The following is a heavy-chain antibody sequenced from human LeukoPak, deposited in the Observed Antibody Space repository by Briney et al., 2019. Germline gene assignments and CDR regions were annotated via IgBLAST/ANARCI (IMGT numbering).Heavy chain of an antibody. CDR2: ISYDGSNK. CDR3: ARAGAYYYDSSGYYPHDY. J-gene: IGHJ4*02. Sequence: PGRSLRLSCAASGFTFSSYAMHWVRRAPGKGLEWVAVISYDGSNKYYADSVKGRFTISRDNSKNTLYLQMNSLRAEDTAVYYCARAGAYYYDSSGYYPHDYWGQGTLVTVSS. CDR1: GFTFSSYA. D-gene: IGHD3-22*01. V-gene: IGHV3-30-3*01.